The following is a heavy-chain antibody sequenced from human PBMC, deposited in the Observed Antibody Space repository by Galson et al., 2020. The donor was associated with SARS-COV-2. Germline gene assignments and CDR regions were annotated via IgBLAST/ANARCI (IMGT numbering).Heavy chain of an antibody. CDR1: GGSFSGYY. CDR2: INSSGST. D-gene: IGHD2-15*01. Sequence: SETLSLTCAVYGGSFSGYYWSWIRQPPGKGLEWIGEINSSGSTNYNPSLKRRVTITVDTSKTHFSLKLSSVTAADTAVYYCAREENFFLVVAGTRMCYVVYGCRGTLATVSS. V-gene: IGHV4-34*01. CDR3: AREENFFLVVAGTRMCYVVY. J-gene: IGHJ4*02.